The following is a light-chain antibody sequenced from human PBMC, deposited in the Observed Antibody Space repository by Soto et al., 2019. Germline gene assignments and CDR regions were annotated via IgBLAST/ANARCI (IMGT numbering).Light chain of an antibody. CDR3: QQRSNWPPLT. CDR1: QSISSY. J-gene: IGKJ4*01. Sequence: EIMLTQSPATLSLSPGERATLSCRASQSISSYLAWYQQKPGQAPRLLIYDASNRATGIPARFSGSGSGTDFTLTISGLEPEDFAVYYCQQRSNWPPLTFGGGTKVEIK. V-gene: IGKV3-11*01. CDR2: DAS.